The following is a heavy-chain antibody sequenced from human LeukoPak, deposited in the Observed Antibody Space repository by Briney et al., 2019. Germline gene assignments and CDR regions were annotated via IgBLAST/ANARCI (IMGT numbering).Heavy chain of an antibody. V-gene: IGHV3-15*07. Sequence: PGGSLRLSCAASGFSFSNAWMNWVRQAPGKGLEWVGLIKTETDGGTTNYAAPVKGRFAISRDDSKNTLYLQMNSLKTEDTAMYYCFTEVPGGGYWGQGTLVTVSS. CDR3: FTEVPGGGY. D-gene: IGHD3-16*01. J-gene: IGHJ4*02. CDR2: IKTETDGGTT. CDR1: GFSFSNAW.